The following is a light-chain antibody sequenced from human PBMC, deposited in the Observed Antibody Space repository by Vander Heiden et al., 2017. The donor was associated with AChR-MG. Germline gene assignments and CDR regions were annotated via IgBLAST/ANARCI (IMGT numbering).Light chain of an antibody. J-gene: IGLJ3*02. V-gene: IGLV2-14*01. CDR3: SSSTTFNTWM. Sequence: QSSLTQTASVSGSPGQSITIPCPGTGRDVGGHHSVTRYQQRPGKAPQLILYDVTQRPSGVSNRFSGSKSGDTASLTISGRRAEDEATYYCSSSTTFNTWMFGGGTKVTVL. CDR1: GRDVGGHHS. CDR2: DVT.